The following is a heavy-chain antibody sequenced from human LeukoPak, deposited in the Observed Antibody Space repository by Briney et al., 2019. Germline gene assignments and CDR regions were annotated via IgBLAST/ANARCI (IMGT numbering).Heavy chain of an antibody. D-gene: IGHD3-22*01. J-gene: IGHJ3*02. CDR2: IRSKAYGGTT. CDR3: TRRYNYDSSGYYYVRDAFDI. Sequence: PGGSLRLSCTASGFTFGGYVMSWVRQAPGKGLEWVGFIRSKAYGGTTKNAASVKGRFTISRDDSRSIAYLQMNSLKTEDTAVYYCTRRYNYDSSGYYYVRDAFDIWGQGTMVTVSS. V-gene: IGHV3-49*04. CDR1: GFTFGGYV.